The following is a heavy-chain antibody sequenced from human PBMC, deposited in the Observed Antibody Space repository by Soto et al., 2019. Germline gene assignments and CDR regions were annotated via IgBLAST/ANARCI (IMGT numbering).Heavy chain of an antibody. CDR2: TYYRSKWYN. V-gene: IGHV6-1*01. J-gene: IGHJ4*02. CDR3: ARADGGDREIFDY. Sequence: SQTLSLTCAISGDIVSSNSAAWNLIRHSPSRGLEWLGRTYYRSKWYNDYAVSVKSRITINPDTSKNQFSLQLNSVTPEDTAVYYCARADGGDREIFDYWGQGTLVTVSS. CDR1: GDIVSSNSAA. D-gene: IGHD3-16*01.